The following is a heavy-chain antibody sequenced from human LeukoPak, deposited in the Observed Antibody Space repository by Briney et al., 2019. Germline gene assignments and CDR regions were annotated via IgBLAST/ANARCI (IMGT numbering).Heavy chain of an antibody. Sequence: PSEALSLTCTVSGGSISSYYWSWIRQPPGKGLEWMGYIYYSGSTNYNPSLKSRVTISVDTSKNQFSLKLSSVTAADTAVYYCARGGGCSGGSCYSHSDYWGQATLVTVSS. V-gene: IGHV4-59*01. CDR1: GGSISSYY. CDR2: IYYSGST. CDR3: ARGGGCSGGSCYSHSDY. D-gene: IGHD2-15*01. J-gene: IGHJ4*02.